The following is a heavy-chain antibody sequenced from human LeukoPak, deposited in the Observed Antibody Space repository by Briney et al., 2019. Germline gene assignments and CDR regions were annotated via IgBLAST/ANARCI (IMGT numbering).Heavy chain of an antibody. V-gene: IGHV3-9*01. J-gene: IGHJ6*02. CDR1: GFTFYDYA. CDR3: AKDLSDGVDSFGYYGMDV. CDR2: ISWNSGSI. Sequence: GGSLRLSCAASGFTFYDYAMHWLRQAPGKGLEWVSGISWNSGSIGYADSVKGRFTISRDNAKNSLYLQMNSLRAEDTALYYCAKDLSDGVDSFGYYGMDVWGQGTTVTVSS. D-gene: IGHD2-15*01.